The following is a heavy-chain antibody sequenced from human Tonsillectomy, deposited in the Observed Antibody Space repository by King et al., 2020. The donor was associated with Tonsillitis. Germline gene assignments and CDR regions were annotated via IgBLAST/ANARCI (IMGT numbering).Heavy chain of an antibody. V-gene: IGHV4-61*02. Sequence: VQLQESGPGLVKPSQTLSLTCTVSGGSISRGSYYWSWIRQPAGKGLQWIGRIYSSGSTNYNPSLKSRVTMSVDTSTNQFSLKLSSVTAADTAVYYCARDVYLGFCSSTSCEYWFDPWGQGTLVTVSS. J-gene: IGHJ5*02. CDR2: IYSSGST. CDR1: GGSISRGSYY. D-gene: IGHD2-2*01. CDR3: ARDVYLGFCSSTSCEYWFDP.